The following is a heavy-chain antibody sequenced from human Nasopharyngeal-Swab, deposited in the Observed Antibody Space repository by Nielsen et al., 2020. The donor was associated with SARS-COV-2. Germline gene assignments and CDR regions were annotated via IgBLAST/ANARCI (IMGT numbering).Heavy chain of an antibody. CDR2: ISYDGSNK. D-gene: IGHD3-16*01. Sequence: GGSLRLSCAASGFTFSSYAMHWVRQAPGMGLEWVAVISYDGSNKYYADSVKGRFTISRDNSKNTLYLQMNSLRAEDTAVYYCARDLGGHTDYWGQGTLVTVSS. J-gene: IGHJ4*02. V-gene: IGHV3-30-3*01. CDR1: GFTFSSYA. CDR3: ARDLGGHTDY.